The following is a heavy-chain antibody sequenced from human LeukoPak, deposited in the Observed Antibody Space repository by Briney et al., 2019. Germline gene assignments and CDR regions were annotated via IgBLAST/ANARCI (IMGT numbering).Heavy chain of an antibody. V-gene: IGHV3-11*01. CDR3: ARDGRGSYRFDH. D-gene: IGHD1-26*01. J-gene: IGHJ4*02. CDR2: ISSSGDSR. Sequence: PGGSLRLSCAGSGFTFSDHYMSWIRQAPGKGLEWVSYISSSGDSRYYADSVKGRFTISRDNAKNSLYLQMNSLGAEDTAVYYCARDGRGSYRFDHWGQGTLVTVSS. CDR1: GFTFSDHY.